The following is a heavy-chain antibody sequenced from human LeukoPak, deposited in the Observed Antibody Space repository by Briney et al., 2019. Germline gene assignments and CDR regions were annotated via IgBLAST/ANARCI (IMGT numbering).Heavy chain of an antibody. Sequence: SETLSLTCTVSGGSISSYYWSWIRQPPGKGLEWIGYIYYSGSTNYNPSLKSRVTISVDTSKNQFSLKLSSVTAADTAVYYCAREGGYYYGSGSYYTHFDYWGQGTLVTVSS. D-gene: IGHD3-10*01. J-gene: IGHJ4*02. V-gene: IGHV4-59*01. CDR1: GGSISSYY. CDR3: AREGGYYYGSGSYYTHFDY. CDR2: IYYSGST.